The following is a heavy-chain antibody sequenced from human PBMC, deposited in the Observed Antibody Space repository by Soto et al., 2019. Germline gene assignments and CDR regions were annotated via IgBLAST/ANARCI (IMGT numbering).Heavy chain of an antibody. CDR3: TRQTDFWSGYYNWFDP. CDR1: GFTFSGSA. D-gene: IGHD3-3*01. Sequence: GGSLRLSCAASGFTFSGSAMHWVRQASGKGLEWVGRIRSKANSYATAYAASVKGRFTISRDDSKNTAYLQMNSLKTEDTAVYYWTRQTDFWSGYYNWFDPGGQGTLVTVSS. J-gene: IGHJ5*02. CDR2: IRSKANSYAT. V-gene: IGHV3-73*01.